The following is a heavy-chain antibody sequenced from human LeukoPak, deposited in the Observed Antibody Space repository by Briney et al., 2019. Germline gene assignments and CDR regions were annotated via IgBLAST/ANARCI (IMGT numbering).Heavy chain of an antibody. Sequence: PGGSLRLSCAASGFTFSSYGMHWVRQAPGKGLEWVAVISYGGGNKYYADSVKGRFTISRDNSKNTLYLQMNSLRGEDTAVYYCAKAEVDMTTILLYFDFWGQGTLVTVSS. CDR2: ISYGGGNK. CDR3: AKAEVDMTTILLYFDF. J-gene: IGHJ4*02. V-gene: IGHV3-30*18. CDR1: GFTFSSYG. D-gene: IGHD5-24*01.